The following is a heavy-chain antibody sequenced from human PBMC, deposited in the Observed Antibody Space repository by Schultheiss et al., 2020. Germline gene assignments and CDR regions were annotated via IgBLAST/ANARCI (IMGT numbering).Heavy chain of an antibody. D-gene: IGHD1-1*01. J-gene: IGHJ4*02. Sequence: ASVKVSCKASGYTFTSYDINWVRQATGQGLEWMGWMNPNSGNTGYAQKFQGRVTMTRNTSISTAYMELSSLRSEDTAVYYCAKGHNWNDAQESNFDYWGQGTLVTVSS. CDR3: AKGHNWNDAQESNFDY. V-gene: IGHV1-8*01. CDR1: GYTFTSYD. CDR2: MNPNSGNT.